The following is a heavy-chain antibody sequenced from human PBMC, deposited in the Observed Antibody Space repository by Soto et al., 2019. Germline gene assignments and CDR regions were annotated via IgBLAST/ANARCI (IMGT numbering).Heavy chain of an antibody. CDR3: ARKMAAAIDAFDI. Sequence: PGGSLRLSCAASGFTFSSYSMNWVRQAPGKRLEWVSSISSSSSYIYYADSVKGRFTISRDNAKNSLYLQMNSLRAEDTAVYYCARKMAAAIDAFDIWGQGTMVTVSS. CDR2: ISSSSSYI. CDR1: GFTFSSYS. V-gene: IGHV3-21*01. D-gene: IGHD6-13*01. J-gene: IGHJ3*02.